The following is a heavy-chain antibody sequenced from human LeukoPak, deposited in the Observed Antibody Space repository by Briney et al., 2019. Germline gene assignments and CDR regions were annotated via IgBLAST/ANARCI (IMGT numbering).Heavy chain of an antibody. Sequence: ASVKVSCKASGYTFTSYGISWVRQAPGQGLEWMGWISAYNGNTNYAQKLQGRVTMTTDTSTSTAYMELRSLRSDDTAVYYCAKDSSSWYYFDYWGQGTLVTVSS. J-gene: IGHJ4*02. CDR3: AKDSSSWYYFDY. D-gene: IGHD6-13*01. CDR1: GYTFTSYG. V-gene: IGHV1-18*01. CDR2: ISAYNGNT.